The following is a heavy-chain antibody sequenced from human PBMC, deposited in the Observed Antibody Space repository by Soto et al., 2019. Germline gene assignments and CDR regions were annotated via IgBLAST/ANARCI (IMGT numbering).Heavy chain of an antibody. CDR1: EFTFSSFA. CDR3: ARGFSAGKGSTPDF. CDR2: ISGSGGST. V-gene: IGHV3-23*01. J-gene: IGHJ4*02. D-gene: IGHD6-13*01. Sequence: GGSLRLSCAASEFTFSSFAMSWVRQAPGKGLDWVSAISGSGGSTYSADSVKGRFTISRDNSKNTLYLQMSSLRAEDTAVYYCARGFSAGKGSTPDFWGQGSLVTVSS.